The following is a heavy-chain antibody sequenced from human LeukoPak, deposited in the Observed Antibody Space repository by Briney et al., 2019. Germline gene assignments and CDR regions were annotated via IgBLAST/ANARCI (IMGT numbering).Heavy chain of an antibody. V-gene: IGHV3-23*01. Sequence: GGSLRLSCAASGFTFNTYAMSWVRQAPGKGLEWVSAISGSGGGTYYADSVKGRFTISRDNSKNTLCLQIHSLRAEDTAVYYCAKGMGSSSSSIDWWGQGTLVTVSS. CDR1: GFTFNTYA. J-gene: IGHJ4*02. D-gene: IGHD2-15*01. CDR3: AKGMGSSSSSIDW. CDR2: ISGSGGGT.